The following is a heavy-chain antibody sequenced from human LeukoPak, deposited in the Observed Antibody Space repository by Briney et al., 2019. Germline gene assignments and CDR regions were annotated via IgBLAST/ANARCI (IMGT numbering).Heavy chain of an antibody. J-gene: IGHJ4*02. CDR1: GGSLSSYF. CDR3: ARRGYYSGFYYFDY. CDR2: IYYSGST. V-gene: IGHV4-59*08. D-gene: IGHD6-19*01. Sequence: SETLSLTCTVSGGSLSSYFWSWIRQPPGKGLEWIGYIYYSGSTNYNPSLKSRVSISVDTSKNQFSLRLSSVTAADTAVYYCARRGYYSGFYYFDYWGQGTLVTVSS.